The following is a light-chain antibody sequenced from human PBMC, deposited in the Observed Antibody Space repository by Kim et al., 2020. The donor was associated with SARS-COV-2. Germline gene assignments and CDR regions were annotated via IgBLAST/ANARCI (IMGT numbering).Light chain of an antibody. CDR3: QQRGNWPLT. CDR2: DAF. J-gene: IGKJ1*01. V-gene: IGKV3-11*01. Sequence: EIVLTQSPGTLSLSPGERATLSCRASQSVGSSFAWYQQKPGQAPRLLIYDAFSRATGIPARFSGSGTGTDFTLTISSLGPEDFAVYYCQQRGNWPLTFGQGTKVDIK. CDR1: QSVGSS.